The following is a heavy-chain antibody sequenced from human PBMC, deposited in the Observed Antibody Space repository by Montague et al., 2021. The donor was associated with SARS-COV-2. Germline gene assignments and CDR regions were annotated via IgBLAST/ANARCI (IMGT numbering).Heavy chain of an antibody. V-gene: IGHV4-4*07. CDR1: GGSITGFS. D-gene: IGHD6-6*01. Sequence: SETLSLTCAVSGGSITGFSWSWVRQPAGKGLGWIGRVTTSGTTNYSPSLRSRVTMSVDTSKNQFSLNLNSVTAADTAIYYCARTPTRPLSLDSWGQGTLVTVS. CDR2: VTTSGTT. J-gene: IGHJ4*02. CDR3: ARTPTRPLSLDS.